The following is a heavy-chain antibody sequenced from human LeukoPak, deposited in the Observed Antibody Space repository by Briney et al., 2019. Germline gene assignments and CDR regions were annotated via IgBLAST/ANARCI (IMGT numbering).Heavy chain of an antibody. V-gene: IGHV3-11*04. J-gene: IGHJ6*03. Sequence: GGSLRLSCAASGFTFSDYYMSWSCQAPGKGLEWVSYISISCSTIYYADSVKSRLTISWDNAKNSLYLQINSLRAEDTAVYYCARVGGYYGSGSYYNVYYYVDVWGKGTTVTVSS. CDR2: ISISCSTI. CDR3: ARVGGYYGSGSYYNVYYYVDV. D-gene: IGHD3-10*01. CDR1: GFTFSDYY.